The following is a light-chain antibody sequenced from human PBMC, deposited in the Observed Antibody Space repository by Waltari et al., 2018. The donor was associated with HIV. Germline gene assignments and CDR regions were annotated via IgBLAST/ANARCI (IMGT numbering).Light chain of an antibody. Sequence: DIQMTQSPSTLSASIGDRVTITCRASQSISSWLAWYQQKPGKAPDLLIYKASTLESGVPSRFSGSGPGTEFTLTISSLQPDDFATYYCQQYNSYPWTFGQGTKVEIK. CDR1: QSISSW. J-gene: IGKJ1*01. V-gene: IGKV1-5*03. CDR2: KAS. CDR3: QQYNSYPWT.